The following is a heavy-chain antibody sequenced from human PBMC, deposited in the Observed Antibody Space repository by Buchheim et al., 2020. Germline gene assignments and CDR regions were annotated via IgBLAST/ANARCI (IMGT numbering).Heavy chain of an antibody. V-gene: IGHV3-7*01. CDR1: GFTFSSYW. Sequence: EVQLVESGGGLVQPGGSLRLSCAASGFTFSSYWMSWVRQAPGKGLEWVANIKQDGSEKYYVDSVKGRFTISRANAKNSLYLQMNSLRAEDTAVYYCARDLYSSSWSGDFDYWGQGTL. D-gene: IGHD6-13*01. CDR2: IKQDGSEK. CDR3: ARDLYSSSWSGDFDY. J-gene: IGHJ4*02.